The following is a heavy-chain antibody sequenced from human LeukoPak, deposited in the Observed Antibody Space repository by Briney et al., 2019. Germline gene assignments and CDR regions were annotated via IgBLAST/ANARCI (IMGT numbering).Heavy chain of an antibody. CDR1: GFTFNTYG. J-gene: IGHJ6*04. Sequence: GGSLRLSCAASGFTFNTYGMHWVRQAPGRGLEWVAVIWYDGSDKYYAESVKGRFTISRDNSKNTLSLQMNSLRVEDTAVYYCARTTVTTKGAMDVWGKGTTVTVSS. CDR2: IWYDGSDK. D-gene: IGHD4-17*01. CDR3: ARTTVTTKGAMDV. V-gene: IGHV3-33*01.